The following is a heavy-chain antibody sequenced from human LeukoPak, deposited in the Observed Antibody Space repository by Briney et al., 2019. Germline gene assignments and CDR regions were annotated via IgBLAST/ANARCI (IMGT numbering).Heavy chain of an antibody. CDR1: RFTFSNYC. V-gene: IGHV3-33*01. J-gene: IGHJ4*02. D-gene: IGHD6-13*01. CDR3: ARDRSSWSPLYYFDY. Sequence: PGRSLRLSCAASRFTFSNYCMHWVRQAPGKGLEWVAVIWFDGSNKYYADSVKGRFTISRDNSKNTLFLLMNGLRAEDTAVYYCARDRSSWSPLYYFDYWGRGTLVTVSS. CDR2: IWFDGSNK.